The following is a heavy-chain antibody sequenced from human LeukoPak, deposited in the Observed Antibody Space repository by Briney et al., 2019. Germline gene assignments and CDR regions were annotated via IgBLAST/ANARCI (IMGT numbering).Heavy chain of an antibody. CDR2: IYYSGST. Sequence: SETLSLTCTVSGGSISSSSYYWGWIRQPPGKGLEWIGSIYYSGSTYYNTSLKSRVTISVDTSKNQFSLKLSSVTAADTAVYYCARVRSGSYYVMGAFDIWGQGTMVTVSS. V-gene: IGHV4-39*07. CDR3: ARVRSGSYYVMGAFDI. J-gene: IGHJ3*02. CDR1: GGSISSSSYY. D-gene: IGHD1-26*01.